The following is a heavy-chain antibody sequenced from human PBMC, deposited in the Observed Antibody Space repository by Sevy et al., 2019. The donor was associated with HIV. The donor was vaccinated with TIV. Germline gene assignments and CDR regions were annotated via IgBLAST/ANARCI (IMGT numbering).Heavy chain of an antibody. V-gene: IGHV3-23*01. D-gene: IGHD6-6*01. CDR3: AKLPEYASSFDY. CDR2: ISASGSTT. CDR1: GFNFNIFA. Sequence: GGSLRLSCAVSGFNFNIFAMNWVRQSPGKGLEWVSSISASGSTTFYADSVEGRFTISRDNSKKTLYLQMNSLRAEATAVYYCAKLPEYASSFDYWGQGAVVTVSS. J-gene: IGHJ4*02.